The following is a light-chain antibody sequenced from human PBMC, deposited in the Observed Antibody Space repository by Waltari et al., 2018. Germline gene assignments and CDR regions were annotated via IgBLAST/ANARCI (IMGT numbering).Light chain of an antibody. V-gene: IGKV3-15*01. CDR2: AAS. CDR3: QQYKNWPT. Sequence: VMTQSPATVSVSPGARVTLSCRASQSVSNNLAWYQQKPGRAPSVLIYAASTRATGIAARFSGSGSGTDFTLTITNLQSEDFAIYYCQQYKNWPTFGQGTKVEI. J-gene: IGKJ1*01. CDR1: QSVSNN.